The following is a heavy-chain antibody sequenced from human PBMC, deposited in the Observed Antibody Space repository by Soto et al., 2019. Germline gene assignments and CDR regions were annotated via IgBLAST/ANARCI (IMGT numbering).Heavy chain of an antibody. CDR1: GFTFSSYV. V-gene: IGHV3-23*01. J-gene: IGHJ5*02. CDR2: ISGSGDNT. CDR3: AKEMGDYYDSSGSWFDP. Sequence: PVGSLRLSCAASGFTFSSYVMSWVRQAPGKGLEWVSGISGSGDNTYYADSVKGRFTISRDNSKNTLFLQMNSLRAEDTALYFCAKEMGDYYDSSGSWFDPWGQGTLVTVSS. D-gene: IGHD3-22*01.